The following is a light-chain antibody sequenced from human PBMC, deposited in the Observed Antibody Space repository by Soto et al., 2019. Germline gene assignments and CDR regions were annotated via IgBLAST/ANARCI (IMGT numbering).Light chain of an antibody. Sequence: QSALTQPASVSGSPGQSITTSCTGTSSDVGGYNYVSWYQQHPGKAPKFMIYEVSTRPSGVSNRFSGSKSGNTASLTISGLQAEDEADYYCSSYTSRNTWVFGGGTKLTVL. V-gene: IGLV2-14*01. J-gene: IGLJ3*02. CDR1: SSDVGGYNY. CDR2: EVS. CDR3: SSYTSRNTWV.